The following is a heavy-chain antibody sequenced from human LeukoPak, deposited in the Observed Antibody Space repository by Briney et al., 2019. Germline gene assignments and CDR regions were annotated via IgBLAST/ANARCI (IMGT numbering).Heavy chain of an antibody. J-gene: IGHJ4*02. CDR3: AKRSPFYFDY. CDR2: IGTSVGGT. CDR1: GFTFSSFA. V-gene: IGHV3-23*01. Sequence: GGSLRLSCAASGFTFSSFAMSWVRQAPGKGLEWVSSIGTSVGGTYYADSVKGRFTISRDNSKNTLYLQMNSLRAEDTAVYYCAKRSPFYFDYWGQGTLVTVSS.